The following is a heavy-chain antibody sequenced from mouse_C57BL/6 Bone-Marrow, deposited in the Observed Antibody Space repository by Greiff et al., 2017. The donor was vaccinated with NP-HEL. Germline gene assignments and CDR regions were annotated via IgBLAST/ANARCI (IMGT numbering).Heavy chain of an antibody. CDR2: IDPEDGDT. J-gene: IGHJ1*03. V-gene: IGHV14-1*01. CDR1: GFNIKDYY. CDR3: TTTVVADWYFDV. Sequence: EVQLQQSGAELVRPGASVKLSCTASGFNIKDYYMHWVKQRPEQGLEWIGRIDPEDGDTEYAPKFQGKATMTADTSSNTAYLQLSSLTSADTAVYYCTTTVVADWYFDVWGTGTTVTVSA. D-gene: IGHD1-1*01.